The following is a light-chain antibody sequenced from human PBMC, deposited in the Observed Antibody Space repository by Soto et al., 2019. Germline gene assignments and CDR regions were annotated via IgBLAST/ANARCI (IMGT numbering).Light chain of an antibody. Sequence: QSALIQPASVSGSPGQSITISCTGTSSDVGGYNYVSWYQQHPGKAPKLMIYEVSNRPSGVSNRFSGSKSGNTASLTISGLQAEDEADYYCSSYTSSSTLDVVFGGGTKVTVL. CDR3: SSYTSSSTLDVV. J-gene: IGLJ2*01. CDR1: SSDVGGYNY. V-gene: IGLV2-14*01. CDR2: EVS.